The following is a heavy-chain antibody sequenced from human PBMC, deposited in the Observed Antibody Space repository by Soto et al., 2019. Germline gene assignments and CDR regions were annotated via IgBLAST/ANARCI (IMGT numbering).Heavy chain of an antibody. CDR2: INPSGGST. Sequence: ASVKVSCKASGYTFTSYYMHWVRQAPGQGLEWMGIINPSGGSTSYAQKFQGRVTMTRDTSTSTVYMELSSLRSDDTAVYYCAREYYDFWSGSDIRWFDPWGQGTLVTVSS. D-gene: IGHD3-3*01. J-gene: IGHJ5*02. V-gene: IGHV1-46*01. CDR1: GYTFTSYY. CDR3: AREYYDFWSGSDIRWFDP.